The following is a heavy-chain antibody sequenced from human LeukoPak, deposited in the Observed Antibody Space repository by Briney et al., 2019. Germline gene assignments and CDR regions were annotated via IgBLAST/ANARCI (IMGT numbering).Heavy chain of an antibody. J-gene: IGHJ3*02. CDR1: GGSISSDY. Sequence: SETLSLTCTVSGGSISSDYWSWIRQPPGKGLEWIGYIYNSGSTNYNHSLKSRVTISEDMSNNQSSLKLSSVTAADTAVYSCARALRLWGGNSGIAFDIRGQGTMVTVSS. D-gene: IGHD4-23*01. CDR2: IYNSGST. V-gene: IGHV4-59*01. CDR3: ARALRLWGGNSGIAFDI.